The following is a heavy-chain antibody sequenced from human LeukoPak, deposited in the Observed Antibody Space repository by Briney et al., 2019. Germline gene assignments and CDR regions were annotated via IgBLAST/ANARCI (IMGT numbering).Heavy chain of an antibody. Sequence: GGSLRLSCAASGFTFSRFWMHWVRHAPGKGLVWVSRINGDGSSTNYADSVKGRFTISRDNAKNTLYLQMNSLRAEDTAVYYCARDPNHGNLDYYYYYGMDVWGQGTTVTVSS. J-gene: IGHJ6*02. V-gene: IGHV3-74*01. CDR2: INGDGSST. CDR1: GFTFSRFW. D-gene: IGHD1-1*01. CDR3: ARDPNHGNLDYYYYYGMDV.